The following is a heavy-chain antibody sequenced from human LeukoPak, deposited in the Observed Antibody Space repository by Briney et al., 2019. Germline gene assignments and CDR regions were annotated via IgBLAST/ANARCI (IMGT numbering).Heavy chain of an antibody. Sequence: ASVKVSCKAPGYTFTSYDINWVRQVTGQGLEWMGWMNPNSGNTGYAQKFQGRVTMTRNTSISTAYMELSSLRSEDTAVYYCARGPGDIYCGGDCFDNDNWFDPWGQGTLVTVSS. CDR3: ARGPGDIYCGGDCFDNDNWFDP. D-gene: IGHD2-21*02. CDR1: GYTFTSYD. J-gene: IGHJ5*02. CDR2: MNPNSGNT. V-gene: IGHV1-8*01.